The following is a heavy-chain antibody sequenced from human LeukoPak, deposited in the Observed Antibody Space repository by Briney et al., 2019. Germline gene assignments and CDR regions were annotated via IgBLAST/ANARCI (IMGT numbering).Heavy chain of an antibody. D-gene: IGHD3-16*01. CDR3: ARPVGPATYYDYVWGSPPGY. V-gene: IGHV1-69*13. CDR2: SIPIFGTA. Sequence: ASVKVSCKASGGTFSSYAISWVRQAPGQGLEWMGGSIPIFGTANYAQKFQGRVTITADESTSTAYMELSSLRSEDTAVYYCARPVGPATYYDYVWGSPPGYWGQGTLVTVSS. CDR1: GGTFSSYA. J-gene: IGHJ4*02.